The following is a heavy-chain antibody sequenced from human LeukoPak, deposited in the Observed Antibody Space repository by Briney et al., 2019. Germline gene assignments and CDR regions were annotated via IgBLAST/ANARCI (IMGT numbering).Heavy chain of an antibody. CDR3: ARGPAYGDFTDFFDY. Sequence: PGGSLRLSCAASGFTVSSNYMSWVRQAPGKGLEWVSVIYSGGSTYYADSVKGRFTISRDNSKNTLYLQMNSLRAEDTAVYYCARGPAYGDFTDFFDYWGQGTLVTVSS. CDR2: IYSGGST. D-gene: IGHD4-17*01. V-gene: IGHV3-53*01. J-gene: IGHJ4*02. CDR1: GFTVSSNY.